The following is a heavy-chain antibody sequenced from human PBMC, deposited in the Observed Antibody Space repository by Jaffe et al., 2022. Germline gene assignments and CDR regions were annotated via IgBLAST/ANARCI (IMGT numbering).Heavy chain of an antibody. CDR2: ISSSSSTI. J-gene: IGHJ3*02. V-gene: IGHV3-48*01. CDR3: ARIWFRESSDI. CDR1: GFTFSSYS. Sequence: EVQLVESGGGLVQPGGSLRLSCAASGFTFSSYSMNWVRQAPGKGLEWVSYISSSSSTIYYADSVKGRFTISRDNAKNSLYLQMNSLRAEDTAVYYCARIWFRESSDIWGQGTMVTVSS. D-gene: IGHD3-10*01.